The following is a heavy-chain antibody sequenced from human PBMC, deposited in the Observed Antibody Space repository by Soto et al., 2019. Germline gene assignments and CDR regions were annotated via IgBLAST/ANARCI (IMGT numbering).Heavy chain of an antibody. CDR3: ARYYGSGSYYVNDAFDI. J-gene: IGHJ3*02. Sequence: LETLSLACTVSGGSISSYYWSWIRQPPGKGLEWIGYIYYSGSTNYNPSLKSRVTISVDTSKNQFSLKLSSVTAADTAVYYCARYYGSGSYYVNDAFDIWGQGTMVTVSS. CDR2: IYYSGST. D-gene: IGHD3-10*01. CDR1: GGSISSYY. V-gene: IGHV4-59*01.